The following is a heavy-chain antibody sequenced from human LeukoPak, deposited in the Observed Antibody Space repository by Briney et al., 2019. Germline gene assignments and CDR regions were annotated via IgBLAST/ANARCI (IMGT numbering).Heavy chain of an antibody. CDR1: GFTVDSSY. J-gene: IGHJ4*02. Sequence: GGSLRLSCAASGFTVDSSYMSWVRRAPGKGLEWVSVIYSGGRTYYGDSVKGRFTISRDNSKNTLYLQVNSLRAEDTAVYYCARGQTISWYTFDFWGQGTLVTVSS. CDR3: ARGQTISWYTFDF. V-gene: IGHV3-66*01. D-gene: IGHD6-13*01. CDR2: IYSGGRT.